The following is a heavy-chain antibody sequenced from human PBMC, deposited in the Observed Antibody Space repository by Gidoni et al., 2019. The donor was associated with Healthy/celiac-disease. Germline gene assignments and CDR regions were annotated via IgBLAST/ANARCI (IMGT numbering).Heavy chain of an antibody. CDR1: GFTFGDYA. CDR2: IRSKAYGGTT. Sequence: EVQLVESGGGLVQTGRSLRLSCTASGFTFGDYAMRWFRQAPGKGLEWVGFIRSKAYGGTTEYAASVKGRFTISRDDSKSIAYLQMNSLKTEDTAVYYCTRPRYCSGGSCYYFDYWGQGTLVTVSS. V-gene: IGHV3-49*03. CDR3: TRPRYCSGGSCYYFDY. D-gene: IGHD2-15*01. J-gene: IGHJ4*02.